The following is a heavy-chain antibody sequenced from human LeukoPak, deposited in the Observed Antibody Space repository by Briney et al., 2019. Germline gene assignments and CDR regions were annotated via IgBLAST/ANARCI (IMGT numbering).Heavy chain of an antibody. Sequence: SETLSLTCTVSGGSISSYYWSWIRQPAGTALEWIGRIYTSGTITYNPSLKSRVTMSVDTSKNQFSLKLSSVTAADTAVYYCARHRRGITMIVVVMAPDYWGQGTLVTVSS. J-gene: IGHJ4*02. CDR1: GGSISSYY. CDR3: ARHRRGITMIVVVMAPDY. V-gene: IGHV4-4*07. CDR2: IYTSGTI. D-gene: IGHD3-22*01.